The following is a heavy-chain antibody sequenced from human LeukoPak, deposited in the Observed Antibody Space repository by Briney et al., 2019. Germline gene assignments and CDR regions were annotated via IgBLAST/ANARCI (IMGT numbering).Heavy chain of an antibody. CDR3: ARSYCSSTSCRFDY. D-gene: IGHD2-2*01. V-gene: IGHV4-59*01. J-gene: IGHJ4*02. Sequence: SETLSLTCTVSGGSISSYYWSWIRQPPGKGLEWIGYIYCSGSTNYNPSLKSRVTISVDTSKNQFSLKLSSVTAADTAVYYCARSYCSSTSCRFDYWGQGTLVTVSS. CDR1: GGSISSYY. CDR2: IYCSGST.